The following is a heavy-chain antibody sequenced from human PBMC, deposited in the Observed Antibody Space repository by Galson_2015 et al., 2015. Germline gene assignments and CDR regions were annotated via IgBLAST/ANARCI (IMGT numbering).Heavy chain of an antibody. CDR1: GFTFSSYG. V-gene: IGHV3-33*01. J-gene: IGHJ4*03. CDR3: ARLNGYCSGGSCYGGGNFDY. D-gene: IGHD2-15*01. Sequence: SLRLSCAASGFTFSSYGMHWVRQAPGKGLEWVAVIWYDGSNKYYADSVKGRFTISRDNSKNTLYLQMNSLRAEDTAVYYCARLNGYCSGGSCYGGGNFDYWGKGTTVTVSS. CDR2: IWYDGSNK.